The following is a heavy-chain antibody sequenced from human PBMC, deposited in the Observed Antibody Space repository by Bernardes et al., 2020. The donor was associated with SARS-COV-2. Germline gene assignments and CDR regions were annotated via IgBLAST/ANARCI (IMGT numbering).Heavy chain of an antibody. D-gene: IGHD3-16*01. CDR1: GFTFADYY. CDR2: ISGTGTTI. J-gene: IGHJ4*02. CDR3: ARDLGGDIGMALDY. V-gene: IGHV3-11*01. Sequence: GGSLRLSCAASGFTFADYYMAWIRHAPGKGLEWVSYISGTGTTIKYADSVKGRFTISSDSAENSLLLQMNSLRADDTAVYYCARDLGGDIGMALDYWGQGTLVTVSS.